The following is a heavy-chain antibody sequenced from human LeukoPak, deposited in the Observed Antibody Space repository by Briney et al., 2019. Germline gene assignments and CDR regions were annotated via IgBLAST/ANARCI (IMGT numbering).Heavy chain of an antibody. J-gene: IGHJ6*02. V-gene: IGHV4-59*01. D-gene: IGHD6-19*01. Sequence: SETLSLTCTVSGGSISSYYWSWIRQPPGKGLEWIGYIYYSGSTNYNPSLKSRVTISVDTSKNQFSLKLSSVTAADTAVYYCARDPYASGWYPLYYYYSIDVWGQGTTVTVSS. CDR1: GGSISSYY. CDR2: IYYSGST. CDR3: ARDPYASGWYPLYYYYSIDV.